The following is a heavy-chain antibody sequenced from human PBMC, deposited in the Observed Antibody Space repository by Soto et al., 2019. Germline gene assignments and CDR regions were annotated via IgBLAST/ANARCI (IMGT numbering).Heavy chain of an antibody. V-gene: IGHV3-48*03. D-gene: IGHD2-8*01. CDR1: GFTFSSHE. CDR3: ARGGVY. J-gene: IGHJ1*01. CDR2: ISGSGSTI. Sequence: LRLSCEAPGFTFSSHEMNWIRQTPWKRLEWIAKISGSGSTINYADSVKGRFTISRDNVQRTLHLQMDSLRVEDTGVYYCARGGVYWGRGTLVTVSS.